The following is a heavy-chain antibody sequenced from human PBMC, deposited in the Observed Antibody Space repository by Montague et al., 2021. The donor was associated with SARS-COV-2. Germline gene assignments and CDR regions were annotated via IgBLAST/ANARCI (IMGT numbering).Heavy chain of an antibody. V-gene: IGHV4-34*01. Sequence: SETLSLTCAVYGGSFSVYYWSWLRQSPRSGLEWIAEINHSGTANYNPSLKSRVSISVDTSKNQVFLNLWSVTATDTAVYYCSQGGGIGVSDSWGQGTLVTV. CDR3: SQGGGIGVSDS. CDR2: INHSGTA. CDR1: GGSFSVYY. J-gene: IGHJ4*02. D-gene: IGHD6-19*01.